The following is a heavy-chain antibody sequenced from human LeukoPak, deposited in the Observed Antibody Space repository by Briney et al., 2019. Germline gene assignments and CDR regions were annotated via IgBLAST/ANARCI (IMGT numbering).Heavy chain of an antibody. V-gene: IGHV4-39*01. Sequence: SETLSLTCTVSGDSISSSSYYWGWIRQPPGKGLEWIGSIYYSGSTHYNPSLKSRVTISVDTSKNQFSLKLSSVTAADTAVYYYAGQGGGSPNAEHWGQGTLVTVSS. CDR1: GDSISSSSYY. CDR3: AGQGGGSPNAEH. J-gene: IGHJ4*02. CDR2: IYYSGST. D-gene: IGHD2-15*01.